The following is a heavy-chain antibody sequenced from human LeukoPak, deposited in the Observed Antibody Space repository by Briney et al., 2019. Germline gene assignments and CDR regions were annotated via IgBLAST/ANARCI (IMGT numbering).Heavy chain of an antibody. J-gene: IGHJ5*02. CDR1: GFTFSGYS. Sequence: GSLRLSCAASGFTFSGYSMNWIRQAPGKGLEWVSYISLSSSTIYYADSVKGRFTISRDNAKNSLSLQMSSLRVEDTAVYYCVRDRTLGVRDGFILAWGQGTLVTVSS. V-gene: IGHV3-48*01. D-gene: IGHD5-24*01. CDR2: ISLSSSTI. CDR3: VRDRTLGVRDGFILA.